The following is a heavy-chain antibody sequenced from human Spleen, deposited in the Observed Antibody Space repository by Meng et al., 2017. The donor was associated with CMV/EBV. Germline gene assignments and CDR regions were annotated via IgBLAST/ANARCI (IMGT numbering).Heavy chain of an antibody. CDR1: GFTFNNYA. D-gene: IGHD3-22*01. V-gene: IGHV3-23*01. CDR2: ITGNGNYR. Sequence: CAVSGFTFNNYAMNWVRQAPGKGLDWVSAITGNGNYRYYGDSVKGRFTISRDNSKSTIYLQMNSLRAEDTAVYYCSAFSGSGDSSGSWGQGTLVTVSS. CDR3: SAFSGSGDSSGS. J-gene: IGHJ5*02.